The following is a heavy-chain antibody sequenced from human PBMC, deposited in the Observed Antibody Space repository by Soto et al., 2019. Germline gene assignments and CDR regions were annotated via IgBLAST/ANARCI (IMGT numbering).Heavy chain of an antibody. CDR2: ISGSGGST. J-gene: IGHJ5*02. V-gene: IGHV3-23*01. Sequence: GGSLRLSCAASGFTFSSYAMSWVRQAPGKGLEWVSAISGSGGSTYYADSVKGRFTISRDNSKNTLYLQMNSLRAEDTAVYYCAKDWAPDSSGYYYDWFDPWGQGTLVTVSS. CDR1: GFTFSSYA. D-gene: IGHD3-22*01. CDR3: AKDWAPDSSGYYYDWFDP.